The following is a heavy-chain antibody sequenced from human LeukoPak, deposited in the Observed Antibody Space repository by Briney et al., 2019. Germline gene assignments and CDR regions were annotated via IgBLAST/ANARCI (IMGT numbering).Heavy chain of an antibody. CDR3: ARDAPSETAVVSAFDI. D-gene: IGHD5-18*01. CDR2: IIPILGIA. V-gene: IGHV1-69*04. CDR1: GGTFSSYA. Sequence: ASVKVSCKASGGTFSSYAISWVRQAPGQGLEWMGRIIPILGIANYAQKFQGRVTITADVSTNTAYLHVSSLTSEDTAVYFCARDAPSETAVVSAFDIWGQGTMVTVSS. J-gene: IGHJ3*02.